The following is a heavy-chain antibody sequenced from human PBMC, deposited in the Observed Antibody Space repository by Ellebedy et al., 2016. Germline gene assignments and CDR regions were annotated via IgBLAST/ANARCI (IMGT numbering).Heavy chain of an antibody. Sequence: SLKISCAASGFTFDDYAMHWVRQAPGKGLEWVSGISWNSGSIGYADSVKGRFTISRDNAKNSLYLQMNSLRAEDTGVYYCARSGPTGRHWGQGTLVTVSS. D-gene: IGHD3-3*01. V-gene: IGHV3-9*01. CDR1: GFTFDDYA. CDR2: ISWNSGSI. CDR3: ARSGPTGRH. J-gene: IGHJ4*02.